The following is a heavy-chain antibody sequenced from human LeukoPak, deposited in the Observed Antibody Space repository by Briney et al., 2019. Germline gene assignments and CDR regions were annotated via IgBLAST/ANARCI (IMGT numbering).Heavy chain of an antibody. J-gene: IGHJ4*02. CDR3: ARDRAYYYDSSGYFF. Sequence: PGGSLRLSCAASGFTFSDYYMSWIRQAPGKGLEWISYISSSDNTIYYADSVKGRFTISRDNAKNSLYLQMNSLRAEDTAVYYCARDRAYYYDSSGYFFWGQGTLVTVSS. V-gene: IGHV3-11*01. D-gene: IGHD3-22*01. CDR1: GFTFSDYY. CDR2: ISSSDNTI.